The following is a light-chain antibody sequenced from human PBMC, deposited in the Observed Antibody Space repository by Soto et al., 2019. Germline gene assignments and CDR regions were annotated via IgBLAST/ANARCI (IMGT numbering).Light chain of an antibody. CDR1: QSVSSN. V-gene: IGKV3-15*01. CDR3: HQYNNWPPWT. CDR2: GAS. J-gene: IGKJ1*01. Sequence: EIVMTQSPATLPVSPGERATLSCRASQSVSSNLAWYQQKPGQAPRLLIYGASTRATGIPARFSGSGSGTEFTLTISSLQSEDFAVYYCHQYNNWPPWTFGQGTKVEIK.